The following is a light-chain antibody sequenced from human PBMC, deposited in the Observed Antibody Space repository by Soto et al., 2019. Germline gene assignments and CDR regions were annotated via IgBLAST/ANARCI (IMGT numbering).Light chain of an antibody. CDR2: EVS. CDR1: SSDVGGYNY. V-gene: IGLV2-14*01. J-gene: IGLJ3*02. Sequence: QSALTQPSSVSGSPGQSITISCTGTSSDVGGYNYVSWYQQHPGKAPKLMIYEVSNRPSGVSNRFSGSKSGNTASLTISGLQAEDEADDYCSSYTGSSTHWVFGGGTKRTVL. CDR3: SSYTGSSTHWV.